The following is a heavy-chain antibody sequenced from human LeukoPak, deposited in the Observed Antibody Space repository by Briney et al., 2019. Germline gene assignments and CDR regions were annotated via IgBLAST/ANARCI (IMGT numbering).Heavy chain of an antibody. D-gene: IGHD6-13*01. Sequence: SETLSLTCTVSGGSISSGGYYWSWIRQHPGKGLEWIGYIYYSGSTYYNPSLKSRVTISVDTSKNQFSLKLSSVTAADTAVYYCARRRAEGGSNGHYNWFDPWGQGILVTVSS. V-gene: IGHV4-31*03. CDR2: IYYSGST. CDR3: ARRRAEGGSNGHYNWFDP. CDR1: GGSISSGGYY. J-gene: IGHJ5*02.